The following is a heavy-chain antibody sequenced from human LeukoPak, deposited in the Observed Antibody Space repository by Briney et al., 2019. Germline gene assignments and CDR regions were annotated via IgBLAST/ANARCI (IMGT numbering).Heavy chain of an antibody. J-gene: IGHJ5*02. Sequence: WASVKVSCKASGYTFTTYDINWVRQATGQGLEWMGWINPNSGNTGSAQKFQGRVTMTRNTSITTAYMELSSLRSDDTAVYYCARGRGSGHKENWFDPWGQGTLVTVSS. CDR3: ARGRGSGHKENWFDP. CDR1: GYTFTTYD. CDR2: INPNSGNT. V-gene: IGHV1-8*01. D-gene: IGHD6-19*01.